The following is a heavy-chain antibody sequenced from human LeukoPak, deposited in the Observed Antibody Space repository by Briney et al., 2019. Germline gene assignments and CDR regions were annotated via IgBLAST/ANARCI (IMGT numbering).Heavy chain of an antibody. CDR3: ARGPIVALIPWGMDV. V-gene: IGHV1-3*01. D-gene: IGHD3-22*01. J-gene: IGHJ6*02. CDR2: INAGNGNT. Sequence: ASVKVSCKASGYTFTGYYMHWVRQAPGQGLEWMGWINAGNGNTKYSQKFQGRVTVTRDTSASTAYMELRSLRSEDTAVYLCARGPIVALIPWGMDVWGQGTTVTVSS. CDR1: GYTFTGYY.